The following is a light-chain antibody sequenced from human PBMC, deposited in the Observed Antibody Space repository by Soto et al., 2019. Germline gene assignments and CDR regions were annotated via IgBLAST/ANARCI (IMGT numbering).Light chain of an antibody. CDR2: AAS. Sequence: DIQMTQSPSSLPASVGDRFTITCRASQGISNYLAWYQQKPGKPPKLLIYAASTLQSGVPSRFSGSGSGTEFTLTISSLQPHDFATYYCQHYNSYSEAFGQGTKVDIK. J-gene: IGKJ1*01. CDR3: QHYNSYSEA. V-gene: IGKV1-27*01. CDR1: QGISNY.